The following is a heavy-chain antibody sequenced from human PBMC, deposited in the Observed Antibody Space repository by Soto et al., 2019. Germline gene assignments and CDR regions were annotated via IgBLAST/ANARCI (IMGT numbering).Heavy chain of an antibody. CDR1: GFTFSNRG. CDR3: ARDGGSIFGDPWSGYFSYYYYYYMDV. Sequence: PAGSLRLSCAASGFTFSNRGMIWARQAPGKGLERVSYISRSSRNRYYEDSVKGRFTISRDNAKNSLYLQMNSLRAEDTAVYYCARDGGSIFGDPWSGYFSYYYYYYMDVWGKGTTVTVSS. CDR2: ISRSSRNR. D-gene: IGHD3-3*01. V-gene: IGHV3-21*05. J-gene: IGHJ6*03.